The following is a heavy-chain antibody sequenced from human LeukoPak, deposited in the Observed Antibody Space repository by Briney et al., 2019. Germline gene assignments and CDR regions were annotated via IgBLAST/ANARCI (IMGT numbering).Heavy chain of an antibody. V-gene: IGHV3-30*14. CDR3: ARDRAAAFDI. CDR2: IAYDGGNE. Sequence: GGSLRISCVASGFPFSRYAVHWVRQAPGKGLEWVAIIAYDGGNEYYADSVKGRFTISRHNSKNTLYLQMNSLRAEDTAVYYCARDRAAAFDIWGQGTMVTVSS. J-gene: IGHJ3*02. CDR1: GFPFSRYA. D-gene: IGHD6-13*01.